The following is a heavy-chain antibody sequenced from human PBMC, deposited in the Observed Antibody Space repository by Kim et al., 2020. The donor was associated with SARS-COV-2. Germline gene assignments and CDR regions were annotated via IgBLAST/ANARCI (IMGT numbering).Heavy chain of an antibody. J-gene: IGHJ4*02. CDR1: GGTFSSYT. CDR3: ARDPPVHGSGSYKFDY. Sequence: SVKVSCKASGGTFSSYTISWVRQAPGQGLEWMGRIIPILGIANYAQKFQGRVTITADKSTSTAYMELSSLRSEDTAVYYCARDPPVHGSGSYKFDYWGQGTLVTVSS. CDR2: IIPILGIA. D-gene: IGHD3-10*01. V-gene: IGHV1-69*04.